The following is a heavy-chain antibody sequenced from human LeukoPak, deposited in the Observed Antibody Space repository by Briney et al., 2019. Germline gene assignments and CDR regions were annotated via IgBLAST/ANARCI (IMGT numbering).Heavy chain of an antibody. CDR1: GYTLTGYY. CDR2: INPNSGGT. D-gene: IGHD6-19*01. J-gene: IGHJ4*02. Sequence: ASVKVSCKASGYTLTGYYMHWVRQAPGQGLEWMGWINPNSGGTKYAQKFQGRVTMTRDTSIRTAYMELTRLRSDDTAVYYCATRGYTSGWYEDYWGQGTLVTVSS. V-gene: IGHV1-2*02. CDR3: ATRGYTSGWYEDY.